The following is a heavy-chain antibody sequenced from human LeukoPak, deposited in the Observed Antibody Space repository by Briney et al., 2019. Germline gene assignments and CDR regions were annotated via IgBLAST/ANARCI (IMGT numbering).Heavy chain of an antibody. CDR3: ARDAGGTWFDP. CDR1: GGSISTFS. J-gene: IGHJ5*02. Sequence: SETLSLTCTVSGGSISTFSWNWIRQPPGQGLEWIGYVNSNGGTYNNPSLKSRVTVSLDMSKNQFSLKLSSATAAATAVYYCARDAGGTWFDPWGKEILVPVPS. V-gene: IGHV4-59*01. D-gene: IGHD3-16*01. CDR2: VNSNGGT.